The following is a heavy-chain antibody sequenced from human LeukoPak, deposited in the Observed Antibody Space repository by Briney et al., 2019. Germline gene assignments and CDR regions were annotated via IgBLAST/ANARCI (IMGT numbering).Heavy chain of an antibody. CDR2: IYYSGST. CDR3: ARSRYYDFWSDAFDI. V-gene: IGHV4-59*08. J-gene: IGHJ3*02. D-gene: IGHD3-3*01. CDR1: GGSFSGYY. Sequence: SETLSLTCAVYGGSFSGYYWSWIRQPPGKGLEWIGYIYYSGSTNYNPSLKSRVTISVDTSKNQFSLKLSSVTAADTAVYYCARSRYYDFWSDAFDIWGQGTMVTVSS.